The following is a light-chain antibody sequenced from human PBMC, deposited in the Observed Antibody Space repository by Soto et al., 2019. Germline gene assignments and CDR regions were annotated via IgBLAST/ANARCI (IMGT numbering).Light chain of an antibody. CDR2: GNN. CDR1: GSNIGANDD. Sequence: QPVLTQPPSVSAAPGQRVTISCTGSGSNIGANDDVRWYQQVPGTAPKLLIYGNNNRPSGVPDRFSGSKSGTSASLAITGLQPEDEADYYCQSYDTSLSGYVFGTGTKLTVL. V-gene: IGLV1-40*01. CDR3: QSYDTSLSGYV. J-gene: IGLJ1*01.